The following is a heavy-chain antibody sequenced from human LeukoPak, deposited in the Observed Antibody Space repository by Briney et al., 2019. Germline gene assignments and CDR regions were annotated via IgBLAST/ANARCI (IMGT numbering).Heavy chain of an antibody. D-gene: IGHD6-19*01. CDR2: IIPIFGTA. CDR3: ARGSVSSGWYPF. CDR1: GGTFSSYA. Sequence: SVKVSCXASGGTFSSYAISWVRRAPGQGLEWMGRIIPIFGTANYAQKFQGRVTITTDESTSTAYMELSSLRSEDTAVYYCARGSVSSGWYPFWGQGTLVTVSS. J-gene: IGHJ4*02. V-gene: IGHV1-69*05.